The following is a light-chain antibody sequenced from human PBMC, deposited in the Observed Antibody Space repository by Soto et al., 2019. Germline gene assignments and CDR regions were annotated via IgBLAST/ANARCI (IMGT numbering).Light chain of an antibody. Sequence: EIVLTQSPATLSSSPGERATLSCRASQGVSSCLAWYQQKPGQAPRLLIYDASNWATGIPARFSGSGSGTEFTLTISSLQSEDFAVYYCHQYNNWLWTFGQGTKVDIK. V-gene: IGKV3D-11*01. CDR1: QGVSSC. CDR3: HQYNNWLWT. CDR2: DAS. J-gene: IGKJ1*01.